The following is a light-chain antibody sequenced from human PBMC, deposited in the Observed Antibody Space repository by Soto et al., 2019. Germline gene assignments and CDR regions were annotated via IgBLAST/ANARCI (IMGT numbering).Light chain of an antibody. CDR1: SNDIGGYNH. CDR2: DVT. CDR3: CSYAGTFSDV. J-gene: IGLJ1*01. V-gene: IGLV2-11*01. Sequence: QSVLTQPRSVSGSPGQSVTISCTGTSNDIGGYNHVSWYQQHPGKAPKLMISDVTKRPSGVPDRFSGSKSGNTASLTISGLQADDEADYYCCSYAGTFSDVFGTGTKLTVL.